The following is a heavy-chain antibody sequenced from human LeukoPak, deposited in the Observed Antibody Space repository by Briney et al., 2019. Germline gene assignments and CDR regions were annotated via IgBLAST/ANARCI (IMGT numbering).Heavy chain of an antibody. V-gene: IGHV4-4*07. CDR2: IYTSGST. J-gene: IGHJ5*02. D-gene: IGHD6-6*01. Sequence: SETLSLTCTVSGDSISSYYWSWIRQPAGKGLEWIGRIYTSGSTNYNPSLKSRVTMSLDTSKNQVSLRLSSVTAADTAMYYCARGLRSSSSRAFDPWGQGTLVTVSS. CDR3: ARGLRSSSSRAFDP. CDR1: GDSISSYY.